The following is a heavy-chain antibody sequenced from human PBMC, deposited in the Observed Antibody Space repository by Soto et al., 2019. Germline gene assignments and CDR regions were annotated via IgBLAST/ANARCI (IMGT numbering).Heavy chain of an antibody. CDR2: LYDLDGS. V-gene: IGHV3-53*01. D-gene: IGHD1-1*01. CDR3: ATWHEREHAYDV. J-gene: IGHJ3*01. CDR1: GFTISGKKY. Sequence: DAQLVESGGGLIQPGESLSLSCAAFGFTISGKKYVAWVRQATGKALEWVSALYDLDGSFFAASVKGRLTTPSDSSKTTVYLQMNELRPDDTAVYYCATWHEREHAYDVWGQGTTVTVSS.